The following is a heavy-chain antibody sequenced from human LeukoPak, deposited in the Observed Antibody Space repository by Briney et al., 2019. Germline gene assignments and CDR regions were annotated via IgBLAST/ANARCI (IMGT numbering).Heavy chain of an antibody. CDR1: GFTFSSYP. CDR2: ISSDGKTA. V-gene: IGHV3-64D*06. J-gene: IGHJ6*02. CDR3: VKDSGGLPIYGMDV. D-gene: IGHD5-12*01. Sequence: GGSLRLSCSASGFTFSSYPIHWVRQAPGKGLEYVTAISSDGKTAYYADSVKGRFTISRDNSKNTVFLQMSSLSAEDSAVYYCVKDSGGLPIYGMDVWGQGTTVTVSS.